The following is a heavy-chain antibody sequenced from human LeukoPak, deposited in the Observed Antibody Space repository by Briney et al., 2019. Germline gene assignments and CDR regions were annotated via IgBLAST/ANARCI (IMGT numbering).Heavy chain of an antibody. J-gene: IGHJ5*02. CDR2: ISYDGSNK. Sequence: GRSLRLSCAASGFTFSSYGMHWVRQAPGKGLEWVAVISYDGSNKYYADSVKGRFTISRDNSKNTPYLQMNSLRAEDTAVHYCAKDSYRAVPGPSLYPWGQGTLVTVSS. V-gene: IGHV3-30*18. CDR1: GFTFSSYG. CDR3: AKDSYRAVPGPSLYP. D-gene: IGHD6-19*01.